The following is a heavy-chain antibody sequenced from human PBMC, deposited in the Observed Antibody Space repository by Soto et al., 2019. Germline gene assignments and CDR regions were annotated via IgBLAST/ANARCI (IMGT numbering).Heavy chain of an antibody. CDR3: ASKKIAARRGGWFDP. J-gene: IGHJ5*02. D-gene: IGHD6-6*01. V-gene: IGHV4-38-2*01. CDR1: GYSISSGYY. CDR2: IYHGGST. Sequence: SETLSLTCAVSGYSISSGYYWGWLRQPPGKGLEWIGSIYHGGSTYYNPSLKSRVTISVDKSKNQFSLKLSSVTAADTAVYYCASKKIAARRGGWFDPWGQGTLVTVSS.